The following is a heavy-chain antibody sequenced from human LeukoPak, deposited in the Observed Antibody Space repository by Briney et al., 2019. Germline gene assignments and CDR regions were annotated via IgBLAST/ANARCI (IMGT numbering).Heavy chain of an antibody. Sequence: ASVKVSCKASGYTFTGYYMHWVRQAPGQGLEWMGWINPNSGGTNYAQKFRGRVTMTRDTSISTAYMELSRLRSDDTAVYYCARDAAYCGGDCYSWGQGTLVTVSS. CDR1: GYTFTGYY. V-gene: IGHV1-2*02. J-gene: IGHJ5*02. CDR3: ARDAAYCGGDCYS. D-gene: IGHD2-21*01. CDR2: INPNSGGT.